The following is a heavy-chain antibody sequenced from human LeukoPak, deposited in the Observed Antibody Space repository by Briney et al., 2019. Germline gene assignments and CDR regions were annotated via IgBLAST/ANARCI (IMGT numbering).Heavy chain of an antibody. CDR3: VRSSSRTDAFDI. V-gene: IGHV1-18*01. D-gene: IGHD6-13*01. CDR1: GYTFTSYG. Sequence: ASVKVSCKASGYTFTSYGISWVRQAPGQGLEWMGWISAYNGNTNYAQKLQGRVTMTTDTSTSTAYMELRSLRSDDTAVYYCVRSSSRTDAFDIWGQGTMVTVSS. J-gene: IGHJ3*02. CDR2: ISAYNGNT.